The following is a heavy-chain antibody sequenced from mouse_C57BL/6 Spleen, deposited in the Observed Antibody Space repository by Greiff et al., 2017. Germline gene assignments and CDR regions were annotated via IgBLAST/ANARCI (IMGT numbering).Heavy chain of an antibody. J-gene: IGHJ2*01. CDR1: GYSITSGYY. V-gene: IGHV3-6*01. CDR2: ISYDGSN. CDR3: ARDWDN. Sequence: EVQRVESGPGLVKPSQSLSLTCSVTGYSITSGYYWNWIRQFPGNKLEWMGYISYDGSNNYNPSLKNRIAITRDTSKNQLFLKLNSVTTEDTATYYCARDWDNWGQGTTRTVSS.